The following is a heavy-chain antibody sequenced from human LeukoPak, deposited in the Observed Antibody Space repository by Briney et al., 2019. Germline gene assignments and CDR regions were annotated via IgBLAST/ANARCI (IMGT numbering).Heavy chain of an antibody. J-gene: IGHJ4*02. D-gene: IGHD2-15*01. Sequence: ASVKVSCKASGSTFTSYGISWVRQAPGQGLEWMGWISAYNGNTNYAQKLQGRVTMTTDTSTSTAYMELRSLRSDDTAVYYCARGPVGYCSGGSCTRYFDYWGQGTLVTVSS. CDR3: ARGPVGYCSGGSCTRYFDY. CDR1: GSTFTSYG. V-gene: IGHV1-18*04. CDR2: ISAYNGNT.